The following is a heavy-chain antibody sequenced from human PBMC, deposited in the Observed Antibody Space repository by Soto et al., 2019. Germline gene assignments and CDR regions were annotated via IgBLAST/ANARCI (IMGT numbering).Heavy chain of an antibody. CDR1: GFTFSSYW. J-gene: IGHJ4*02. CDR2: IKQDGSEK. Sequence: GGSLRLSCAASGFTFSSYWMSWVRQAPGKGLEWVANIKQDGSEKYYVDSVKARFTISRDNAKNSLYLQMNSLRAEDTAVYYCARDLHPYPLRYFDYWGQGTLVTVSS. V-gene: IGHV3-7*03. CDR3: ARDLHPYPLRYFDY. D-gene: IGHD2-2*01.